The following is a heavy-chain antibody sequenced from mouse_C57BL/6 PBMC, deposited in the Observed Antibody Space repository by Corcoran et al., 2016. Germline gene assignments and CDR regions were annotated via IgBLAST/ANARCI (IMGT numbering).Heavy chain of an antibody. Sequence: EVQLQQSGPELVKPGASVKISCKASGYTFTDYYMNWVKQSHGKSLEWIGDINPNNGGTSYNQKFKGKATLTVDKSSSTAYMELRSLTSEDSAVYYCARSEALRYWYFDVWGTGTTVTVSS. V-gene: IGHV1-26*01. D-gene: IGHD1-1*01. CDR1: GYTFTDYY. J-gene: IGHJ1*03. CDR2: INPNNGGT. CDR3: ARSEALRYWYFDV.